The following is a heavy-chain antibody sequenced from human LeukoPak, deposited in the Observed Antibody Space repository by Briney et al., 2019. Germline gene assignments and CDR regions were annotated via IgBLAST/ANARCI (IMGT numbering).Heavy chain of an antibody. D-gene: IGHD3-16*01. V-gene: IGHV1-69*06. CDR1: GGTFSSYA. Sequence: SVKVSCKASGGTFSSYAISWVRQAPGQGLEWMGGIIPIFGTANYAQKFQGRVTITADKSTSTAYMELSSLRSEDTAVYYCARGLAYDYVWGSYSKTWSWFDPWGQGTQVTVSS. CDR2: IIPIFGTA. J-gene: IGHJ5*02. CDR3: ARGLAYDYVWGSYSKTWSWFDP.